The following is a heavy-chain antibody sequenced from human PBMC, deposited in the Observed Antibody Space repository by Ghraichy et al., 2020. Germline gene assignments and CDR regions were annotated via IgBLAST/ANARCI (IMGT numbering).Heavy chain of an antibody. CDR2: TYYRSEWYS. CDR3: ARDERWEPFYGY. J-gene: IGHJ4*01. Sequence: SQTLSLTCAISGDSVSSDNAAWSWIRQSPSRGLEWLGRTYYRSEWYSEYAVSVKSRIIINADPSKNQFSLQLNSVTPEDSAVYYCARDERWEPFYGYWGHGTLVTVSS. V-gene: IGHV6-1*01. D-gene: IGHD1-26*01. CDR1: GDSVSSDNAA.